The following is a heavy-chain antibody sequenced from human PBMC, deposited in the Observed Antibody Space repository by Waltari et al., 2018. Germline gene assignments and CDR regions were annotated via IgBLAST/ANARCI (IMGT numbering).Heavy chain of an antibody. J-gene: IGHJ3*02. V-gene: IGHV1-69*12. CDR1: AGAFGTYA. CDR3: AKREIGYAFDI. Sequence: QAQLVQSGAELKPTRASVKVSCKASAGAFGTYAITGVRQAPGQGLEWMGGVIPIFGTPNYAPKFQGRVTVSADPSTSTAYLEVRRLISEDTAVYYCAKREIGYAFDIWGHGTMVTVSS. D-gene: IGHD1-26*01. CDR2: VIPIFGTP.